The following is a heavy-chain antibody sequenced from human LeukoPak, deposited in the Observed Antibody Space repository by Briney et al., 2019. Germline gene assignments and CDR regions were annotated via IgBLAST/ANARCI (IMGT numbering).Heavy chain of an antibody. CDR1: GGTFSSYT. CDR3: ARRPWNVFIGRYVNYFVI. D-gene: IGHD1-26*01. Sequence: SVTVSCKASGGTFSSYTISWVRQAPGQGLDWMGGIIPIFGTANYAQKFQGRVTITADVSTSTAYMELSSLRSEDTCEYYCARRPWNVFIGRYVNYFVICGQGTLVTVSS. V-gene: IGHV1-69*13. CDR2: IIPIFGTA. J-gene: IGHJ4*02.